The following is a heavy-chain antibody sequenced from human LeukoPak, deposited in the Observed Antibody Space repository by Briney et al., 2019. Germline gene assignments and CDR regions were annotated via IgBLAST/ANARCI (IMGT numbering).Heavy chain of an antibody. J-gene: IGHJ5*02. CDR2: IYHSGST. D-gene: IGHD3-10*01. Sequence: SETLSLTCAVSGGSISSSNWWSWVRQPPGKGLEWIGEIYHSGSTNYNPSLKSRVTISVDKSKNQFSLKLSSVTAADTAVYYCARDYHYYGSGIAFDPWGQGTLVTVSP. CDR3: ARDYHYYGSGIAFDP. V-gene: IGHV4-4*02. CDR1: GGSISSSNW.